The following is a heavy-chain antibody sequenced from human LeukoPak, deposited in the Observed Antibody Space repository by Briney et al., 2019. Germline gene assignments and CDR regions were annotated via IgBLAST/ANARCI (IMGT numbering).Heavy chain of an antibody. CDR2: INWNGGST. Sequence: PGGSLRLSCAASGFTFDDYGMSWVRQAPGKGLEWVSGINWNGGSTGYADSVKGRFTISRDNAKNSLYLQMNSLRAEDTALYYCGRDVVPAAKTPDYFDYWGQGTLVTVSS. V-gene: IGHV3-20*04. D-gene: IGHD2-2*01. CDR3: GRDVVPAAKTPDYFDY. CDR1: GFTFDDYG. J-gene: IGHJ4*02.